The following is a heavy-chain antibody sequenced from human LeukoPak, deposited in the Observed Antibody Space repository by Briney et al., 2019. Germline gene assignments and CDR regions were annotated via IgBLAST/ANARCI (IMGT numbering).Heavy chain of an antibody. D-gene: IGHD6-13*01. J-gene: IGHJ5*02. V-gene: IGHV4-30-4*01. CDR1: GGSISSGDYG. CDR2: IYYRGST. CDR3: ARANAAAGRGSGGWFDR. Sequence: SQTLSLTCTVSGGSISSGDYGWSWLRQAPGKGREWIGYIYYRGSTYSHPSLKSRVTISVDTSKTQFSLKLSSVTAADTAVYYCARANAAAGRGSGGWFDRWGQGTLVTVSS.